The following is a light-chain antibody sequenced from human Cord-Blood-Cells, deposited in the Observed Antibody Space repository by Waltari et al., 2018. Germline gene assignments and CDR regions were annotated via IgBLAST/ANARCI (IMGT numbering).Light chain of an antibody. CDR2: SDS. Sequence: SYVLTQPPSVSVAPGKTARITSGGNNIGSQSVHWYPPKPGQAPVLVIYSDSDRPSGIPEGLSGSNAGNTATLTIIRVEAGDEADYYCQVWDSGRGHRVFGGGTKLTVL. CDR3: QVWDSGRGHRV. J-gene: IGLJ3*02. V-gene: IGLV3-21*04. CDR1: NIGSQS.